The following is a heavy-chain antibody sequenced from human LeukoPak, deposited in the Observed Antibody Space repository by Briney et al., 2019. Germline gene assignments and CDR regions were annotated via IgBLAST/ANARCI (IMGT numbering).Heavy chain of an antibody. V-gene: IGHV3-30*03. Sequence: PGGSLRLSCAASGFTLSYYGMHWVRQAPGKGLEWVAVSSHDGSKQYYADSVRGRFTISRDNSRNSLSLQMNSLRDEDTAVYYCARDPWGSYYSFWGQGTLVTVSS. CDR3: ARDPWGSYYSF. D-gene: IGHD1-26*01. CDR1: GFTLSYYG. CDR2: SSHDGSKQ. J-gene: IGHJ4*02.